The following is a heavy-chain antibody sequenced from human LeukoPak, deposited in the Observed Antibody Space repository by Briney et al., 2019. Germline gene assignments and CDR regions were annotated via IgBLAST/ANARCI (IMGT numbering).Heavy chain of an antibody. J-gene: IGHJ4*02. CDR1: GFTVSSNY. Sequence: GGSLRLSCAASGFTVSSNYMSWVRQAPGKGLEWVSVIYSGGSTYYADSVKGRFTISRDNSKNTLYLQMNSLRAEDTAVYYCARRGFNSLYCSSTSCYRAYFDYWGQGTLVTVSS. CDR2: IYSGGST. CDR3: ARRGFNSLYCSSTSCYRAYFDY. D-gene: IGHD2-2*02. V-gene: IGHV3-53*01.